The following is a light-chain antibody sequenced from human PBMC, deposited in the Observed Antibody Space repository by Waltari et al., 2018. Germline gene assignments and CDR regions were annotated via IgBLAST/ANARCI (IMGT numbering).Light chain of an antibody. Sequence: QSVLTQPASVSGSPGQSITVSCRGTISDIGNYGYVSWYQQHPGRAPKLIIYEVTKRPSWVSSRFSGSKSGNTASLTISGLQAEDEADYYCSSFSSSSTPYVFGSGTKVTVL. CDR2: EVT. CDR1: ISDIGNYGY. J-gene: IGLJ1*01. V-gene: IGLV2-14*03. CDR3: SSFSSSSTPYV.